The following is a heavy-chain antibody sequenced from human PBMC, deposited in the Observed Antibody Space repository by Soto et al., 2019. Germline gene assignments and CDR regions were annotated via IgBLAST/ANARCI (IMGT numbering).Heavy chain of an antibody. Sequence: ASVKVSCKASGYTFTSYGISWVRQAPGQGLEWMGWISAYNGNTNYAQKLQGRVTMTTDTSTSTAYMELRSLRSNDTAVYYCARAGAARPGYYYYYYRMDVWGQGTTVTVSS. CDR3: ARAGAARPGYYYYYYRMDV. CDR2: ISAYNGNT. J-gene: IGHJ6*02. D-gene: IGHD6-6*01. V-gene: IGHV1-18*01. CDR1: GYTFTSYG.